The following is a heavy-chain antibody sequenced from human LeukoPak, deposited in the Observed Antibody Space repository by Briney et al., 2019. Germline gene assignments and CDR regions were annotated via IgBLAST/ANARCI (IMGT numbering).Heavy chain of an antibody. CDR2: INPNSGGI. Sequence: ASVKVSCKASGYTFTGYYMHWVRQAPGQGLEWMGWINPNSGGIKYAQKFQGRVTMTRDTSMSTAYMELSRLRSDDTAVYYCARDSGDTAMGAGGYWGQGTLVTVSS. CDR1: GYTFTGYY. CDR3: ARDSGDTAMGAGGY. J-gene: IGHJ4*02. V-gene: IGHV1-2*02. D-gene: IGHD5-18*01.